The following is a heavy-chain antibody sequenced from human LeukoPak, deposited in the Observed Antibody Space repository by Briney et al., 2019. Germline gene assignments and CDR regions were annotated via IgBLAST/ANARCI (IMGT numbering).Heavy chain of an antibody. CDR1: GFTFSSYS. CDR3: GETGTTGYYYYYGMEV. Sequence: SGGSLRLSCAASGFTFSSYSMNWVRQAPGKGLEWVSYINSSSYIYYADSVKGRFTISRDNAKNSLFLQMNGLRAEDTAVYYCGETGTTGYYYYYGMEVWGKVATVTF. J-gene: IGHJ6*04. D-gene: IGHD1-1*01. V-gene: IGHV3-21*01. CDR2: INSSSYI.